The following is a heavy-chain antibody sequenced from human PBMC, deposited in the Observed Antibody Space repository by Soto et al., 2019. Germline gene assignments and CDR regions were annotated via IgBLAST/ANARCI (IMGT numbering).Heavy chain of an antibody. CDR3: ASDYGDYPYWYFDL. V-gene: IGHV3-74*01. CDR2: INSDGSST. Sequence: GGSLRLSCAASGFTFSSYWMHWVRQAPGKGLVWVSRINSDGSSTSYADSVKGRFTISRDNAKNTLYLQMNSLRAEDTAVYYCASDYGDYPYWYFDLRGRGTLVIVSS. D-gene: IGHD4-17*01. CDR1: GFTFSSYW. J-gene: IGHJ2*01.